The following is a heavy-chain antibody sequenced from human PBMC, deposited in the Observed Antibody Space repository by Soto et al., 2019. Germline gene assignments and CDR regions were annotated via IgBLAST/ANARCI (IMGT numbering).Heavy chain of an antibody. CDR2: IKSKTDGGTT. D-gene: IGHD3-22*01. V-gene: IGHV3-15*07. CDR3: TTDSYSTIIIVRFDY. CDR1: GFTFSNAW. J-gene: IGHJ4*01. Sequence: PGGSLILSCAASGFTFSNAWINWVRQAPGKGLERVGRIKSKTDGGTTDYAAPVKGRFAISRDDSNNMVYLRMNSLKIEDTAVYYCTTDSYSTIIIVRFDYWGHGTLVTVSS.